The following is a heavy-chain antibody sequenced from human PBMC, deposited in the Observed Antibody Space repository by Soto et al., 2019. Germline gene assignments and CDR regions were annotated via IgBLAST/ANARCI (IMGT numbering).Heavy chain of an antibody. CDR2: INPNSGGT. CDR1: GYTFTVYY. Sequence: ASVKVSCKASGYTFTVYYMHCVLRSPVQWLEGMGCINPNSGGTNYAQKFQGRVTMTRDTSISTAYMELSRLRSDDTAVYYCARDRVDNYYYYGMDVWGQGTTVTVSS. J-gene: IGHJ6*02. CDR3: ARDRVDNYYYYGMDV. V-gene: IGHV1-2*02.